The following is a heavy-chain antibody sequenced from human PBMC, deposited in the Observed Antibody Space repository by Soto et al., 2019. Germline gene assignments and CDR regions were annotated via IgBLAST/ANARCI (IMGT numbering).Heavy chain of an antibody. CDR1: GFTIINNA. CDR2: ISWNSDVI. V-gene: IGHV3-9*01. J-gene: IGHJ6*03. CDR3: AKDSQFYYMDV. Sequence: EMLLVESGGGLAQPGRSLRLPWEASGFTIINNAMHWAGQPPGKGLEWVSGISWNSDVIGYADSVKGRFTISRDNAKNSLYLQMNSLRAEDTALYYCAKDSQFYYMDVWGQGTTVTVS.